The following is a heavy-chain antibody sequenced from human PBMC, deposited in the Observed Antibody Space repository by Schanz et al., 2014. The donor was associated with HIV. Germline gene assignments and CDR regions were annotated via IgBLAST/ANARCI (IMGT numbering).Heavy chain of an antibody. CDR3: VKDFTDSKGGFDY. D-gene: IGHD1-26*01. V-gene: IGHV3-9*01. Sequence: EVQVVESRGGLAQPGRSLRLSCAASGFNFNDFAMHWVRQSPGKGLEWVSGITWNNRVMGYADSVRGRFTISRDTANNSLYLRMINLRPEDTAFYYCVKDFTDSKGGFDYWGQGVLVIVSS. CDR1: GFNFNDFA. CDR2: ITWNNRVM. J-gene: IGHJ4*02.